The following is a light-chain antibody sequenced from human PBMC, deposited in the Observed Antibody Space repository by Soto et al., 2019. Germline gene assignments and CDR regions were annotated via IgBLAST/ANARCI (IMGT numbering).Light chain of an antibody. CDR2: GAS. Sequence: IVLTQSPGTLSLAPGERATLSCRASQSVSNNYLAWYQQQPGQAPRPLIYGASNRATGIPDRFSGSASGTDFTLIISRLEPEEFAVYYCQQYGSSGTVGQGTKV. V-gene: IGKV3-20*01. J-gene: IGKJ1*01. CDR3: QQYGSSGT. CDR1: QSVSNNY.